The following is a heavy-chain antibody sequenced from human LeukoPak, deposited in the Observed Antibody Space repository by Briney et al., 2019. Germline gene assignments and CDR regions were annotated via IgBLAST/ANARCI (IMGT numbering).Heavy chain of an antibody. CDR1: GFTFSDYW. J-gene: IGHJ6*03. CDR3: SRALTFRMAI. D-gene: IGHD1-14*01. V-gene: IGHV3-74*01. Sequence: GGSLRLSCAASGFTFSDYWMHWVRQAPGKGPVWVSVIGKDGTGIVYADSVKGRFTVSRDNSKNMVYLQMNSLRVEDTAVYYCSRALTFRMAIGGEGTTVTVSS. CDR2: IGKDGTGI.